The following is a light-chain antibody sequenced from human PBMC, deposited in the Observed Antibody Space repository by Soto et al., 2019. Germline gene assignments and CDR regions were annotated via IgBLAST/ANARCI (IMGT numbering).Light chain of an antibody. CDR2: GAS. Sequence: EIVLTQSPGNLSLSPGERATLSCRASQSVSSNYLAWYQRKPGQAPRLLIYGASSRAIDIPNRFSGSGSGTDFTVTITRLEPEDFAVYYCQQYGSSPPTFGQGTKVEI. J-gene: IGKJ1*01. CDR1: QSVSSNY. V-gene: IGKV3-20*01. CDR3: QQYGSSPPT.